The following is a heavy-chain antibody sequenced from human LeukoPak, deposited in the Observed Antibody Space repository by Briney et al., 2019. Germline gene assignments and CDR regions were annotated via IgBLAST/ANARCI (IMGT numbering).Heavy chain of an antibody. V-gene: IGHV3-30-3*01. CDR1: GFTFSSYA. J-gene: IGHJ5*02. CDR2: ISYDGSNK. CDR3: ARGGHYGSGSYYNLGGFDLDP. D-gene: IGHD3-10*01. Sequence: PGGSLRLSCAASGFTFSSYAMHWVRQAPGKGLEWVAVISYDGSNKYYADSVKGRFTISRDNSKNTLYLQMNSLRAEDTAVYYCARGGHYGSGSYYNLGGFDLDPWGQGTLVTVSS.